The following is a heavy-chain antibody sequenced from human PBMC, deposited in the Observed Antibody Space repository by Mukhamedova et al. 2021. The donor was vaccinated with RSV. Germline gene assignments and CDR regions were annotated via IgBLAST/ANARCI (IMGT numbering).Heavy chain of an antibody. V-gene: IGHV3-21*01. J-gene: IGHJ4*02. Sequence: GKGLEWVSSISSSSSYIYYADSVKGRFTISRDNAKNSLYLQMNSLRAEDTAVYYCARDLGYCGSTSCYTFFDYWGQGTLVTVSS. CDR2: ISSSSSYI. CDR3: ARDLGYCGSTSCYTFFDY. D-gene: IGHD2-2*02.